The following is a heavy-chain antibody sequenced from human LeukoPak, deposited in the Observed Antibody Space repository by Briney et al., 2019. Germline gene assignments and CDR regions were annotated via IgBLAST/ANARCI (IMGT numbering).Heavy chain of an antibody. CDR2: ISSSSSYI. D-gene: IGHD5-12*01. V-gene: IGHV3-21*01. Sequence: GGSLRLSCAASGFTFSSYSMNWVRQAPGKGLEWVSSISSSSSYIYYADSVKGRFTISRDNAKNSLYLQMSSLRAEDTAFYYCASDYDSAFDYWGQGTLVTVSS. J-gene: IGHJ4*02. CDR3: ASDYDSAFDY. CDR1: GFTFSSYS.